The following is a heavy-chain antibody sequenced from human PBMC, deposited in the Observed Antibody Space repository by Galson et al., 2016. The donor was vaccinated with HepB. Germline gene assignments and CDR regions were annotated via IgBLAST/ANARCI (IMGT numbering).Heavy chain of an antibody. CDR2: ISQSGHDT. V-gene: IGHV3-11*06. J-gene: IGHJ5*02. CDR1: GFTFTDYY. Sequence: SLRLSCAASGFTFTDYYMSWIRQAPGKGPEWVSYISQSGHDTNYHDSVRGRFIISRDNAKNSVYLQMNSLRAEDTGVYYCVMTARVAAAWGQGTLVTVSS. CDR3: VMTARVAAA. D-gene: IGHD6-25*01.